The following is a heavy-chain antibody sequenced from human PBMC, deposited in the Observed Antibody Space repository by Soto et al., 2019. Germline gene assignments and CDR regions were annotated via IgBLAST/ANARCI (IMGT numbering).Heavy chain of an antibody. Sequence: AEVSCKACGISLRSSAGRWMRQARGQPLEWIGRIVVGSGSTTYAQIVQERITITRDMSTSTVYMDLRSLRPEDTAMYYCAADAHQDDFWSSYPYYFYSMDVWGQGTTVTVSS. J-gene: IGHJ6*02. D-gene: IGHD3-3*01. CDR3: AADAHQDDFWSSYPYYFYSMDV. V-gene: IGHV1-58*01. CDR2: IVVGSGST. CDR1: GISLRSSA.